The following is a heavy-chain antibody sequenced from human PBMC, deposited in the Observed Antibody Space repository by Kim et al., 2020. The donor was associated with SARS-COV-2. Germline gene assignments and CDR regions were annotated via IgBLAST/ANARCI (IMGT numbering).Heavy chain of an antibody. CDR2: IYYSGST. CDR3: ARYRSSGWYVGYFDY. D-gene: IGHD6-19*01. CDR1: GGAISSYD. Sequence: SETLSLTCTVSGGAISSYDWSWIRQSTGKRLEFIGYIYYSGSTNYNPSLKSRVTLSVDTSKNQFPLKLSFVTAADTAVYYGARYRSSGWYVGYFDYWGQGTLVTVSS. J-gene: IGHJ4*02. V-gene: IGHV4-59*08.